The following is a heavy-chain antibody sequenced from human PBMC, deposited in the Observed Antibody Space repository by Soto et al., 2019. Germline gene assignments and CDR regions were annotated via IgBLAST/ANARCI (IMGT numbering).Heavy chain of an antibody. Sequence: PGESLKISCQASGYLFTSYWIGWVRQMPGKGLEWMGIIYPGDSDTRYSPSFQGQVTISVDKSITTAYVEWSSLKASDTAMYYCAIHHLWAGGSDGFDIWGQGTMVTVSS. V-gene: IGHV5-51*01. CDR3: AIHHLWAGGSDGFDI. CDR2: IYPGDSDT. CDR1: GYLFTSYW. D-gene: IGHD2-8*02. J-gene: IGHJ3*02.